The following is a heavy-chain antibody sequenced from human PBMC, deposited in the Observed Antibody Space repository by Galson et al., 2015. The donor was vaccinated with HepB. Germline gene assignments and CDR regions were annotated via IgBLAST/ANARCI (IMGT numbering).Heavy chain of an antibody. J-gene: IGHJ4*02. CDR3: ARPKAGLPADGPFFDT. Sequence: SLRLSCAASGFIFGIYTMHWVRQAPGKGLEWVAVISYGGNHRFYADSVKGRFTISRDNSKNTQYLEMNSLKVDDTAVYYCARPKAGLPADGPFFDTWGQGTLVTVSS. CDR2: ISYGGNHR. CDR1: GFIFGIYT. V-gene: IGHV3-30*04. D-gene: IGHD6-13*01.